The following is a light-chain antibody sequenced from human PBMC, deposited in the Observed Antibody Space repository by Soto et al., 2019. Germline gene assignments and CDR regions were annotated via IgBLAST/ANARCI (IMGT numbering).Light chain of an antibody. CDR1: QNVIHDSNSKNF. CDR2: WAS. Sequence: DIVLTQSPDSLAVSLGERATINCKYSQNVIHDSNSKNFLAWYQQKPGQPPKLLMYWASTRESGVPDRFSGSGSGTDFTLTISSLQAEDVAVYYCQQYHTPPLTFGGGTKVEIK. V-gene: IGKV4-1*01. CDR3: QQYHTPPLT. J-gene: IGKJ4*01.